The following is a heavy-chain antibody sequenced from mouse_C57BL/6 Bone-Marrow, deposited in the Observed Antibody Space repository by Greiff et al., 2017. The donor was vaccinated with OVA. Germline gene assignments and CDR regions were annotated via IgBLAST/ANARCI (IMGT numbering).Heavy chain of an antibody. CDR3: ARERTTMVKDWFAY. V-gene: IGHV1-81*01. CDR1: GYTFTSYG. J-gene: IGHJ3*01. Sequence: VQLQQSGAELARPGASVKLSCKASGYTFTSYGISWVKQRTGQGLEWIGEIYPRSGNTYYNEKFKGKATLTAAKSSSTAYMELRSLTSEDSAVYFCARERTTMVKDWFAYWGQGTLVTVSA. D-gene: IGHD2-1*01. CDR2: IYPRSGNT.